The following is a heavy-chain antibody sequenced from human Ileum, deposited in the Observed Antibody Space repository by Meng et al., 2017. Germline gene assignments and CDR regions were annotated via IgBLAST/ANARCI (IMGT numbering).Heavy chain of an antibody. CDR3: ASAATSDAAY. CDR1: GFPFTGYW. D-gene: IGHD6-13*01. Sequence: LLGSGGGLVKPGGSLRRCCAAPGFPFTGYWMNWVRQAPGKGLEWVASIKKDGSEKYYVDPVKGRFTISRDNAKNSLYLQMNSLRAEDTAVYYCASAATSDAAYWGQGTLVTVSS. CDR2: IKKDGSEK. J-gene: IGHJ4*02. V-gene: IGHV3-7*01.